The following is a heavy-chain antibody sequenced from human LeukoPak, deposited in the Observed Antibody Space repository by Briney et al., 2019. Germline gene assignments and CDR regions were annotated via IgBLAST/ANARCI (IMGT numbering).Heavy chain of an antibody. CDR3: ARDREEELPRGDY. D-gene: IGHD1-26*01. V-gene: IGHV3-30*01. J-gene: IGHJ4*02. CDR1: GLTFSSYA. Sequence: PGRSLRLSCAASGLTFSSYAMHWVRQAPGKGREWVAVILYDGSNKYYADSVKGRFTISRDNSKNTLYLQMNSLRAEDTAVYYCARDREEELPRGDYWGQETLVTVSS. CDR2: ILYDGSNK.